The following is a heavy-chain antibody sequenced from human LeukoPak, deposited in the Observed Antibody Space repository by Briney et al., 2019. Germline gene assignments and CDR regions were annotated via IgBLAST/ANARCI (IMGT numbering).Heavy chain of an antibody. Sequence: GGSLRLSCTASGFTFGDYAMSWVRQAPGKGLEWVGFIRSKAYGWTTEYAGSVKRRFTISRDDSNRIASLPPNRLKTEDTAVYYCTRVLGYYGSGSYYPGSARLNYYYYYMDVWGKGTTVTISS. D-gene: IGHD3-10*01. J-gene: IGHJ6*03. CDR1: GFTFGDYA. CDR3: TRVLGYYGSGSYYPGSARLNYYYYYMDV. V-gene: IGHV3-49*04. CDR2: IRSKAYGWTT.